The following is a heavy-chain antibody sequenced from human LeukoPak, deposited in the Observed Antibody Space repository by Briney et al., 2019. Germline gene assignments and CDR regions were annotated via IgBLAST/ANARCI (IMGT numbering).Heavy chain of an antibody. CDR3: ARVFYVWGSYRPLYAFDI. CDR1: GGSISSYY. J-gene: IGHJ3*02. V-gene: IGHV4-59*01. CDR2: IYYSGST. D-gene: IGHD3-16*02. Sequence: PSETLSLTCTVSGGSISSYYWSWIRQPPGKGLEWIGYIYYSGSTNYNPSLKSRVTISVDTSKNQFSLKLSSVTAADTAVYYCARVFYVWGSYRPLYAFDIWGRGTMVTVSS.